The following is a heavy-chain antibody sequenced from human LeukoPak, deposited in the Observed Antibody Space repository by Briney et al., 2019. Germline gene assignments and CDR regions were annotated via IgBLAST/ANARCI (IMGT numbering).Heavy chain of an antibody. J-gene: IGHJ4*02. CDR3: ARQGWLQYPHY. CDR1: GYNFTNYW. CDR2: IRPSDSIT. Sequence: GESLKISCQGSGYNFTNYWIGWVRQMPGKGLEWAALIRPSDSITVYSPSFQGQVTISADKSISTAYLQWSSLKASDTAMYYCARQGWLQYPHYWGQGTLVTVSS. D-gene: IGHD5-24*01. V-gene: IGHV5-51*01.